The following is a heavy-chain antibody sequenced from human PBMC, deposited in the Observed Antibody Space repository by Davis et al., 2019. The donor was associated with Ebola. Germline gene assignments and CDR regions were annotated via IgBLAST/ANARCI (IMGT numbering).Heavy chain of an antibody. J-gene: IGHJ4*02. CDR2: ISDSGGRT. D-gene: IGHD6-25*01. V-gene: IGHV3-23*01. CDR3: AKGKTAHHY. CDR1: GFTFSSYA. Sequence: GESLKISCAASGFTFSSYAISWVRQAPGKGLEWVSTISDSGGRTYYADSVKGRFTISRENSKNTLYLQMNSLRAEDTAVYYCAKGKTAHHYWGQGTLVTVSS.